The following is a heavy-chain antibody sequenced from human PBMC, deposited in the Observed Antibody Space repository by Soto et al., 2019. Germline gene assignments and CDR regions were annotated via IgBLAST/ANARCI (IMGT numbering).Heavy chain of an antibody. V-gene: IGHV5-51*01. CDR3: ARLLRYCSGGSCYGWFDP. J-gene: IGHJ5*02. Sequence: GGSLKISRERSGYSFTRYWTGWVRQMHGKGLEWMGIIYPGDSDTRYSPSFQGQVTISADKSISTAYLQWSSLKASDTAMYYCARLLRYCSGGSCYGWFDPWGQGTLVTVSS. D-gene: IGHD2-15*01. CDR2: IYPGDSDT. CDR1: GYSFTRYW.